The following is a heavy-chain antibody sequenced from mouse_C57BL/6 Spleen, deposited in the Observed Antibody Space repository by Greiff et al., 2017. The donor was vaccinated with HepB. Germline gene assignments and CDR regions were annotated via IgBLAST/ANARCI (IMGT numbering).Heavy chain of an antibody. D-gene: IGHD1-1*01. CDR3: TRGTTVVVFDY. CDR1: GFNIKDDY. V-gene: IGHV14-4*01. CDR2: IDPENGDT. J-gene: IGHJ2*01. Sequence: VQLQQSGAELVRPGASVKLSCTASGFNIKDDYMHWVKQRPEQGLEWIGWIDPENGDTEYASKFQGKATITADTSSNTAYLQLSSLTSEDTAVYYCTRGTTVVVFDYWAKAPLSQSPQ.